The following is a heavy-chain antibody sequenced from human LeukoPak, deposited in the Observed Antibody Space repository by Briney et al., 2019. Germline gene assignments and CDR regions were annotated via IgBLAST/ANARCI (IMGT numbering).Heavy chain of an antibody. Sequence: GGSLRLSCAASGFTVSSNSVSWVRQAPGKGLEWVSVIYSGGSTYYTDSVKGRFTISRDNSKNTLYLQMNSLRAEDTAVYYCARSPAMATAYFDYWGQGTLVTVSS. CDR2: IYSGGST. D-gene: IGHD5-24*01. CDR3: ARSPAMATAYFDY. CDR1: GFTVSSNS. J-gene: IGHJ4*02. V-gene: IGHV3-66*01.